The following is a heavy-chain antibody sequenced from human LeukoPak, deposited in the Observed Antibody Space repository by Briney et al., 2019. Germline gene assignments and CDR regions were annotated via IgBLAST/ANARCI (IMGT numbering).Heavy chain of an antibody. CDR2: INHSGST. J-gene: IGHJ5*02. Sequence: SETLSLTCAVYGGSFSGYYWSWIRQPPGKGLEWIGEINHSGSTNYNPSLKSRVTISVDTSKNQFSLKLSSVTAADTAVYYCASGYCSGGSCLNWFDPWGQGTLVTVSS. D-gene: IGHD2-15*01. CDR1: GGSFSGYY. CDR3: ASGYCSGGSCLNWFDP. V-gene: IGHV4-34*01.